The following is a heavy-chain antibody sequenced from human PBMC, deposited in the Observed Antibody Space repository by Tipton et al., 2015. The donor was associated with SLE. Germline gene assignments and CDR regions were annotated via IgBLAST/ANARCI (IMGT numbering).Heavy chain of an antibody. D-gene: IGHD2-2*01. CDR3: AKDGVVVPAALFGY. J-gene: IGHJ4*02. Sequence: SLRLSCAASGFTFSNYAMSWVRQAPGKGLEWVSATSGNGVNRFYTDSVKGRFTISRDNSKNTLYLQMNSLRAEDTAVYYCAKDGVVVPAALFGYWGQGTLVTVSS. CDR2: TSGNGVNR. V-gene: IGHV3-23*01. CDR1: GFTFSNYA.